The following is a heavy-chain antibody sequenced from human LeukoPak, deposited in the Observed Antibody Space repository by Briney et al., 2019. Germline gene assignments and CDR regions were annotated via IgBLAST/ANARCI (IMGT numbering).Heavy chain of an antibody. Sequence: SETLSLTCTVSGGSISSYYWSWNRQPPGKGLEWIGYIYYSGSTNYNPSLKSRVTISVDTSKNQFSLKLSSVTAADTAVYYCARDKRYCSSTSCYTLDYWGQGTLVTVSS. J-gene: IGHJ4*02. D-gene: IGHD2-2*02. CDR3: ARDKRYCSSTSCYTLDY. V-gene: IGHV4-59*12. CDR1: GGSISSYY. CDR2: IYYSGST.